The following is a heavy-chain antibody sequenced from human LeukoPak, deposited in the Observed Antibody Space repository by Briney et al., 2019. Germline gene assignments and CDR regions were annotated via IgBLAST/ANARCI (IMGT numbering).Heavy chain of an antibody. V-gene: IGHV4-59*01. J-gene: IGHJ3*02. Sequence: SETLSLTCSVSDDSITMYYWTWIRQPPGKGLEWIGYIYYSGSTNYNPSLKSRVTISVDTSKNQFSLKLSSVTAADTAVYYCARALNYDFWSGYSAYDAFDIWGQGTMVTVSS. D-gene: IGHD3-3*01. CDR1: DDSITMYY. CDR3: ARALNYDFWSGYSAYDAFDI. CDR2: IYYSGST.